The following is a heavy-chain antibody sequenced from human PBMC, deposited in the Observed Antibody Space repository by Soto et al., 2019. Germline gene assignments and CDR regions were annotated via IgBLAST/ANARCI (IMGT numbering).Heavy chain of an antibody. D-gene: IGHD6-19*01. Sequence: SETLSLTCAVYGGSFSGYYWSWIRQPPGKGLEWIGEINHSGSTNYNPSLKSRVTISVDMSKRQVSLKLNSVTAADTAVYYCARGGSSDWQVAYEIWGQARMVTVPS. CDR2: INHSGST. V-gene: IGHV4-34*01. J-gene: IGHJ3*02. CDR1: GGSFSGYY. CDR3: ARGGSSDWQVAYEI.